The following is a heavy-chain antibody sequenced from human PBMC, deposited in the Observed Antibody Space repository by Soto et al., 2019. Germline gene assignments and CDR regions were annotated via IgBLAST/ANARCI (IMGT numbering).Heavy chain of an antibody. V-gene: IGHV3-30-3*01. CDR3: ARGSVVPAAIIPGRIDY. CDR1: GFTFSSYA. D-gene: IGHD2-2*02. J-gene: IGHJ4*02. CDR2: ISYDGSNK. Sequence: GGSLRLSCAASGFTFSSYAMHWVRQAPGKGLEWVAVISYDGSNKYYADSVKGRFTISRDNSKNTLYLQMNSLRAEDTAAYYCARGSVVPAAIIPGRIDYWGQGTLVTVSS.